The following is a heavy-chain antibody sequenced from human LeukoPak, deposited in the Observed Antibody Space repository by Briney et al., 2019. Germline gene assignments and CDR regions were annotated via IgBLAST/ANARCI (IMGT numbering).Heavy chain of an antibody. CDR3: ATGIPAAMPYYYYYMDV. V-gene: IGHV1-24*01. Sequence: ASVKVSCKASGYTFRQYSISWVRQAPGKGLEWMGGFDPEDGETIYAQKFQGRVTMTEDTSTDTAYMELSSLRSEDTAVYYCATGIPAAMPYYYYYMDVWGKGTTVTVSS. CDR1: GYTFRQYS. J-gene: IGHJ6*03. D-gene: IGHD2-2*01. CDR2: FDPEDGET.